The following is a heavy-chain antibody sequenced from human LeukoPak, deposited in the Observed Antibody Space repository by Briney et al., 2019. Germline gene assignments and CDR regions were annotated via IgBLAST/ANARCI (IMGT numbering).Heavy chain of an antibody. D-gene: IGHD6-6*01. V-gene: IGHV3-48*01. Sequence: GGSLRLSCAASGFTFSSYSMNWVRQAPGKGLEWVSYISSSSTIYYSDSVEGRFTISTSNATNSLYLQMNKLRAEDTAVYYCGRRQRVQYYFDYWGQGTLVTVSS. CDR2: ISSSSTI. CDR3: GRRQRVQYYFDY. CDR1: GFTFSSYS. J-gene: IGHJ4*02.